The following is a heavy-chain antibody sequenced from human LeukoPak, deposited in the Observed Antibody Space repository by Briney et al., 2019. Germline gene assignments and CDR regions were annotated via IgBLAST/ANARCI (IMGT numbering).Heavy chain of an antibody. CDR1: GFTFSSYS. CDR2: ISSSSSYI. Sequence: GGSPRLSCAASGFTFSSYSMNWVRQAPGKGLEWVSSISSSSSYIYYADSVKGRFTISRDNAKNSLYLQMNSLRAEDTAVYYCAGYYSNYDYYYYYMDVWGKGTTVTVSS. V-gene: IGHV3-21*03. CDR3: AGYYSNYDYYYYYMDV. J-gene: IGHJ6*03. D-gene: IGHD4-11*01.